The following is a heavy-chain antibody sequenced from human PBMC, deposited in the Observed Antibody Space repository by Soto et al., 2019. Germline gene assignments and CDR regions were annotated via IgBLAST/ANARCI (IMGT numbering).Heavy chain of an antibody. J-gene: IGHJ6*02. CDR2: ISGSGGGT. V-gene: IGHV3-23*01. D-gene: IGHD2-21*02. Sequence: GGSLRLSCAASGFTFSSFTMNWVRQAPGKALEWVSGISGSGGGTDYADSVEGRFTISRDNSENTLFLQMNSLRAEDTAVYYCAKVAIGDSNYYGMDVWGQGTTVTVSS. CDR1: GFTFSSFT. CDR3: AKVAIGDSNYYGMDV.